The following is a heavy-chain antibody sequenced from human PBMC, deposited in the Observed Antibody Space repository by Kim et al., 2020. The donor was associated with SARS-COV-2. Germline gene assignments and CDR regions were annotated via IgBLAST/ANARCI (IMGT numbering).Heavy chain of an antibody. CDR1: GGSISSSSYY. CDR2: IYYSGST. J-gene: IGHJ4*02. D-gene: IGHD3-10*01. Sequence: SETLSLTCTVSGGSISSSSYYWGWIRQPPGKGLEWIGSIYYSGSTYYNPSLKSRVTISVDTSKNQFSLKLSSVTAADTAVYYCARGSPQFDYWGQGTLVTVSS. V-gene: IGHV4-39*07. CDR3: ARGSPQFDY.